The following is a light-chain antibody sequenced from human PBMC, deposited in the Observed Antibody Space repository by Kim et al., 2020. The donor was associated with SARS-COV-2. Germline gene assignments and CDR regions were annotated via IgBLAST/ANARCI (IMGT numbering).Light chain of an antibody. CDR2: AAS. Sequence: ASVGDRVTVTCRASQGISSYLAWYQQKPGKAPKLLMSAASTLQSWVPSRFSGSGSGTEFTLTITSLQPEDFATYYCQQLNSYSLTFGGGTKVDIK. V-gene: IGKV1-9*01. CDR1: QGISSY. J-gene: IGKJ4*01. CDR3: QQLNSYSLT.